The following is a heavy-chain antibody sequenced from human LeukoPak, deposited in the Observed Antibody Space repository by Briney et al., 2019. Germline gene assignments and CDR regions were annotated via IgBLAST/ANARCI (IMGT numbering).Heavy chain of an antibody. Sequence: GGSLRLSCAASGFTFSTYAMSWVRQVPGKGLEWVSGISNTAGFTYYADSVKGRFTISRDNSKNTLYLQLNRLRAEDTAVYYCAKSNYYCSDSCQPDDAFDVWGQGTMVTVSS. V-gene: IGHV3-23*01. CDR1: GFTFSTYA. CDR3: AKSNYYCSDSCQPDDAFDV. CDR2: ISNTAGFT. J-gene: IGHJ3*01. D-gene: IGHD4/OR15-4a*01.